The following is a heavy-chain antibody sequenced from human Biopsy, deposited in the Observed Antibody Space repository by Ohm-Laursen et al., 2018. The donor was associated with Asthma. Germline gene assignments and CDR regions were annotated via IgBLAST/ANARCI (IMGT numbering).Heavy chain of an antibody. Sequence: SVKVSCKVSAYTFIGYHLHWVRQAPGEGLEWMGRINPNGGATVYAQKFQGRVTITRDTSISTAYMELSRLTSDDTAVYYCARVQKSPGDRWFDPWGQGTLVTVSS. CDR1: AYTFIGYH. CDR2: INPNGGAT. V-gene: IGHV1-2*06. CDR3: ARVQKSPGDRWFDP. J-gene: IGHJ5*02. D-gene: IGHD7-27*01.